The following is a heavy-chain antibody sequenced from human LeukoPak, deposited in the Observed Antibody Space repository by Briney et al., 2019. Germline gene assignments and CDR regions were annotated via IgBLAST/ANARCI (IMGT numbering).Heavy chain of an antibody. J-gene: IGHJ4*02. Sequence: PSETLSLTCTVSGGSISSGAYYWSWIRQNPGKGLEWIGYIYYSGDTFYNPSLKSRVTISVDTSKNQFSLKLSSVTAADTAVYYCVRGDYYDRAFFDYWGQGTLVTVSS. D-gene: IGHD3-22*01. CDR1: GGSISSGAYY. V-gene: IGHV4-31*03. CDR2: IYYSGDT. CDR3: VRGDYYDRAFFDY.